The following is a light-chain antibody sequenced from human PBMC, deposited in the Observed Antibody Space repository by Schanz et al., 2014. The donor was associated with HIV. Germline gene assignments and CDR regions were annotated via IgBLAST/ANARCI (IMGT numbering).Light chain of an antibody. J-gene: IGLJ3*02. CDR2: EVS. V-gene: IGLV2-14*01. CDR3: SSYTSSSTLLV. CDR1: SSDIGHYNY. Sequence: QSVLTQPASVSGSPGQSITISCTGTSSDIGHYNYVSWYQQHPGKAPKLIIYEVSKRPPGVPDRFSGSKSGNTASLTISGLQAEDEADYYCSSYTSSSTLLVFGGGTKLTVL.